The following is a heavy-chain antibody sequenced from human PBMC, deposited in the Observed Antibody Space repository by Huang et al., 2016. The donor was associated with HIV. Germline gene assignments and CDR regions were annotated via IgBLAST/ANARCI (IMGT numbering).Heavy chain of an antibody. V-gene: IGHV3-30*02. CDR1: GFTFGSFG. Sequence: QVQLVESGGGVVQPGGSLRLSCTESGFTFGSFGMDWVRQAPGKWLEWVAFIRYDGNNYYYADSVRGRFTSSRDNSKDTLYLQMNRLRPDDSAVYYCAKDLTYTFGRHFDYWGRGTLVTVSS. CDR3: AKDLTYTFGRHFDY. CDR2: IRYDGNNY. J-gene: IGHJ4*02. D-gene: IGHD3-3*01.